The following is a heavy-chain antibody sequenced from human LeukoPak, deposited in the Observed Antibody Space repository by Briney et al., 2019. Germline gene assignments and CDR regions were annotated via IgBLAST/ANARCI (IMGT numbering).Heavy chain of an antibody. V-gene: IGHV3-23*01. CDR2: ISGGGGST. J-gene: IGHJ4*02. D-gene: IGHD1-26*01. CDR1: GFTFTSYS. Sequence: GGSLSLSCAASGFTFTSYSMNWVRQAPGKGLEWVGTISGGGGSTYYADSVKGRFTISRDNSKNTLYLQVNSLRAVDAAVYYCAKGGKWDVTPFDYWGQGTLVTVSS. CDR3: AKGGKWDVTPFDY.